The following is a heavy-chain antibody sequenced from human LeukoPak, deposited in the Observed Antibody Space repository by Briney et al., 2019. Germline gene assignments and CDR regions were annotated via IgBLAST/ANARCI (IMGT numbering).Heavy chain of an antibody. CDR3: AREGYYYDSSGYYDY. D-gene: IGHD3-22*01. Sequence: SGGSLRLSCAASGFTFSSYAMPWVRQAPGKGLEWVAVISYDGSNKYYADSVKGRFTISRDNSKNTLYLQMNSLRAEDTAVYYCAREGYYYDSSGYYDYWGQGTLVTVSS. CDR1: GFTFSSYA. CDR2: ISYDGSNK. J-gene: IGHJ4*02. V-gene: IGHV3-30-3*01.